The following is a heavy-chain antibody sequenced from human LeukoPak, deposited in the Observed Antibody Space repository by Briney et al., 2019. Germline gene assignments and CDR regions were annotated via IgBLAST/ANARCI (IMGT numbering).Heavy chain of an antibody. CDR3: ARDLRYCSSTSCPYYYGMDV. D-gene: IGHD2-2*01. V-gene: IGHV4-59*01. CDR1: GGSISSYY. J-gene: IGHJ6*04. Sequence: SETLSLTCTVSGGSISSYYWSWIRQPPGKGLEWIGYIYYCGSTNYNPSLKSRVTISVDTSKNQFSLKLSSVTAADTAVYYCARDLRYCSSTSCPYYYGMDVWGKGTTVTVSS. CDR2: IYYCGST.